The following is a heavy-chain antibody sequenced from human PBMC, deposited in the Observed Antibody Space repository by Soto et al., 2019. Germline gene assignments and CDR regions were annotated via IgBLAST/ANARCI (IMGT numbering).Heavy chain of an antibody. CDR3: ARERPVLLWFGTNWFDP. D-gene: IGHD3-10*01. CDR2: IHHSGST. Sequence: SETLSLTCTISGDSISSSPYYWSWIRQPPGKGLEWIGYIHHSGSTNQNPSLKSRVTISVDTSKNQFSLKLSSVTAADTAVYYCARERPVLLWFGTNWFDPWGQGTLVTVSS. J-gene: IGHJ5*02. CDR1: GDSISSSPYY. V-gene: IGHV4-61*01.